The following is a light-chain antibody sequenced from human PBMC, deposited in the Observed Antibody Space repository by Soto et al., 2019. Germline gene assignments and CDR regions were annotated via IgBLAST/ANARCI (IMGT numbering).Light chain of an antibody. CDR1: QSVGNN. J-gene: IGKJ1*01. CDR2: GAY. Sequence: EIVMTQSPATLSVSPGERTTLSCRASQSVGNNLAWYQQKPGQAPRLLIYGAYTRATGIPARFSGSGSGTDFTLTISSLQSEDFVVYYCQHYNYWPPKTFGQGTKVDIK. CDR3: QHYNYWPPKT. V-gene: IGKV3-15*01.